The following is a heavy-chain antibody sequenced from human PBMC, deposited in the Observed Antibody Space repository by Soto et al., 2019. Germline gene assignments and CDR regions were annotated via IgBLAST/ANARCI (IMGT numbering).Heavy chain of an antibody. Sequence: EVQLVESGGGLVQPGGSLRLSCAASGFSVSSNYMSWVRQAPGKGLECVSLLYSGGSTYYEDTVKGRFTISRHNFNNTLYLHMNSLRSDDTGVYYCATRSVTAPRWGQGPLVNVSS. J-gene: IGHJ4*02. CDR1: GFSVSSNY. V-gene: IGHV3-53*04. CDR2: LYSGGST. CDR3: ATRSVTAPR. D-gene: IGHD4-17*01.